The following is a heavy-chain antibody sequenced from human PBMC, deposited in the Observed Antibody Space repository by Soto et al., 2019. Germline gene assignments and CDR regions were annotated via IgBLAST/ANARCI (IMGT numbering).Heavy chain of an antibody. J-gene: IGHJ5*01. V-gene: IGHV1-18*01. CDR1: GYTFTSYG. CDR3: ARLSYDFWSGGPNLFDS. Sequence: ASVKFSCKASGYTFTSYGISWVRQAPGQGLEWVGWISAYNGNTNYAQKLQGRVTMTTDTSTSTAYMELRSLRSDDTAVYYCARLSYDFWSGGPNLFDSWGQGSLVIVSS. CDR2: ISAYNGNT. D-gene: IGHD3-3*01.